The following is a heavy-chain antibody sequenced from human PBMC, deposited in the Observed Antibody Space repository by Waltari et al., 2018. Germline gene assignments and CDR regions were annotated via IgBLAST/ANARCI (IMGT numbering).Heavy chain of an antibody. J-gene: IGHJ4*02. CDR3: ARVWGRDYYDSRSLYY. CDR2: INPSGGST. D-gene: IGHD3-22*01. CDR1: GYTFTSYY. Sequence: QVQLVQSGAEVMKPGASVKVSCKASGYTFTSYYMHWVRQAPGQGLEWMGIINPSGGSTSYAQKFQGRVTMTRDASTSTVYMELSSLRSEDTAVYYCARVWGRDYYDSRSLYYWGQGTLVTVSS. V-gene: IGHV1-46*01.